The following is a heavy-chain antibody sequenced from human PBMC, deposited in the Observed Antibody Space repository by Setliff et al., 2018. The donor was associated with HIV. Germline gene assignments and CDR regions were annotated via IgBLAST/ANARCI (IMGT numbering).Heavy chain of an antibody. CDR3: ARDYVWGRRAFDI. Sequence: PGGSLRLSCTASGFTFGDYAMSWVRQAPGKGLEWVSYISMSSHTSVIYSDSVKGRFTISRDNARNSLYLQMNSLRAEDTAVYYCARDYVWGRRAFDIWGPGTMVTVSS. V-gene: IGHV3-48*01. CDR1: GFTFGDYA. D-gene: IGHD3-16*01. J-gene: IGHJ3*02. CDR2: ISMSSHTSV.